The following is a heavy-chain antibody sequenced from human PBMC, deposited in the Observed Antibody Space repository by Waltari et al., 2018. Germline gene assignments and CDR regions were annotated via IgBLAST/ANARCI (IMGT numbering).Heavy chain of an antibody. Sequence: EVQLLESGGGLVQPGGSLRLSCAASGFPFGSYAISWVRLAPGKGLEWVSAISGSGGSTYYADSVKGRFTISRDNSKNTLYLQMNSLRAEDTAVYYCAKDSDFWSGYLRFDPWGQGTLVTVSS. J-gene: IGHJ5*02. CDR3: AKDSDFWSGYLRFDP. D-gene: IGHD3-3*01. V-gene: IGHV3-23*01. CDR2: ISGSGGST. CDR1: GFPFGSYA.